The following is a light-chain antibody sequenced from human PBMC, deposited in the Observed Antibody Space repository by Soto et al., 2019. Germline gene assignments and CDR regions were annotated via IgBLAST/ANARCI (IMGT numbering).Light chain of an antibody. V-gene: IGLV2-14*01. J-gene: IGLJ2*01. CDR2: EVS. Sequence: QSTLTQPASVSASPGQSITIACTGSSSDVVAYKFVSWYQQHPGRAPKLMIYEVSNRPSGVSNRFSGSKSGNTASLTISGLQAEDEADYYCSSYTSSSTVVFGGGTKLTVL. CDR1: SSDVVAYKF. CDR3: SSYTSSSTVV.